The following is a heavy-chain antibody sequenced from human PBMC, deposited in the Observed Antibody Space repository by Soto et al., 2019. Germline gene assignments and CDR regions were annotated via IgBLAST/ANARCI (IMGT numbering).Heavy chain of an antibody. V-gene: IGHV4-4*02. CDR1: GGAIGSSNC. D-gene: IGHD5-12*01. J-gene: IGHJ5*02. Sequence: SETLSLTFAVSGGAIGSSNCLILVRHPPGKGLEWSGEIYHSGSTNYNPSLKSRVTISVDKSKNQFSLKLSSVTAADTAVYYCAHSTIGHYDWFDPWGQGTLVTVSS. CDR2: IYHSGST. CDR3: AHSTIGHYDWFDP.